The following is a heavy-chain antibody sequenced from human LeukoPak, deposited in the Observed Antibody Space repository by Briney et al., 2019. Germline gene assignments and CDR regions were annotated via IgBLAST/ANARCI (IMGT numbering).Heavy chain of an antibody. CDR1: GFTVSSNY. V-gene: IGHV3-66*01. CDR3: AAKWLLQRY. J-gene: IGHJ4*02. Sequence: QLVESGGGLVQPGGSLRLSCTASGFTVSSNYMTWVRQAPGKGLECVSIIHSGGSTDYADSVEGRFTISRDNSKNTVYLQMNSLRAEDTAVYYCAAKWLLQRYWGQGTLVTVSS. D-gene: IGHD3-22*01. CDR2: IHSGGST.